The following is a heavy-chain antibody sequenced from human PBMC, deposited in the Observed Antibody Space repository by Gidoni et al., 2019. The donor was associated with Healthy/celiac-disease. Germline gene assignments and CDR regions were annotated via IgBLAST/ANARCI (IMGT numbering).Heavy chain of an antibody. D-gene: IGHD3-3*01. CDR3: AKVAYYDFWSGYPPYYYMDV. CDR1: GFTFSSYA. CDR2: ISGSGGST. V-gene: IGHV3-23*01. J-gene: IGHJ6*03. Sequence: EVQLLESGGGLVQPGGSLRLSCAASGFTFSSYAMSWVRQAPGKGLGWVSAISGSGGSTYYADSVKGRFTISRDNSKNTLYLQMNSLRAEDTAVYYCAKVAYYDFWSGYPPYYYMDVWGKGTTVTVSS.